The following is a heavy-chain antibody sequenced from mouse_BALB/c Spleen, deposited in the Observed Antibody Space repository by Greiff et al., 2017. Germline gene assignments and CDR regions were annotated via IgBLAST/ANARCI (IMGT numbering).Heavy chain of an antibody. V-gene: IGHV1-4*02. J-gene: IGHJ4*01. CDR3: ARWGDGCVDYCAMDY. CDR1: GYTFTSYT. Sequence: VQLQQSAAELARPGASVKMSCKASGYTFTSYTMHWVKQRPGQGLEWIGYINPSSGYTEYNQKFKDKTTLTADKSSSTAYMQLSSLTSEDSAVYYCARWGDGCVDYCAMDYWGQGTSVTVSS. D-gene: IGHD2-3*01. CDR2: INPSSGYT.